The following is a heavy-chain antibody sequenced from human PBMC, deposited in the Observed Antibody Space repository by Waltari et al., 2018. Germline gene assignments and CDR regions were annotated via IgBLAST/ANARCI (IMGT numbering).Heavy chain of an antibody. CDR3: ARHLYSIDYLELDN. D-gene: IGHD3-22*01. J-gene: IGHJ4*02. CDR1: GFNFIHYA. V-gene: IGHV3-23*01. Sequence: EGHLLESGGGLVQPGGSLRLACVASGFNFIHYAMIWVRQAPGKGLEWVSGISDSGVVTKYADSVKGRFTVSRDNSKNTLYLQLNSLRAEDTAVYYCARHLYSIDYLELDNWGQGTLVTVSS. CDR2: ISDSGVVT.